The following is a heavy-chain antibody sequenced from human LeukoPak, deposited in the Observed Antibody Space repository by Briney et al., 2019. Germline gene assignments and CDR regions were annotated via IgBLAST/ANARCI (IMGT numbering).Heavy chain of an antibody. Sequence: PSETLSLTCAVYGGSFSGYSWSWIRQPPGKGLEWIGEITHSGSTNYNPSLKSRVTISVDTSKNQFSLKLSSVTAADTAVYYCARDSGGPFNYWGQGTLVTVSS. D-gene: IGHD4-23*01. V-gene: IGHV4-34*01. CDR2: ITHSGST. CDR3: ARDSGGPFNY. CDR1: GGSFSGYS. J-gene: IGHJ4*02.